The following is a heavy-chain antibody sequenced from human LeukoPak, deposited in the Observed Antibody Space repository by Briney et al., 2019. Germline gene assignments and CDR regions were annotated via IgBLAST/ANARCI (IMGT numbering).Heavy chain of an antibody. CDR3: ARGLYYDFLFDP. J-gene: IGHJ5*02. CDR2: THYAVIT. D-gene: IGHD3-3*01. CDR1: GGSISSYY. V-gene: IGHV4-59*01. Sequence: SETLSLTCTVSGGSISSYYWSWIRQPPGKGLEWIGFTHYAVITNYNPSLKSRVTMSVDTSKNQISLKLTSVTAADTAVYYCARGLYYDFLFDPWGQGTLVTVSS.